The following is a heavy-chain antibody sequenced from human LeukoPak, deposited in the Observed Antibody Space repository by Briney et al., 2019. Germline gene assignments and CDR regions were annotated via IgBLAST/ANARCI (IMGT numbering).Heavy chain of an antibody. CDR1: GFTFSSYG. Sequence: GGSLRLSCAASGFTFSSYGMHWVRQAPGKGLEWVAVIWYDGSNKYYADSVKGRFTISRDNSKNTLYLQMNSLRAEDTAVYYCARDYRPLRYFDWLFVGSAMDVWGQGTTVTVSS. V-gene: IGHV3-33*01. CDR2: IWYDGSNK. J-gene: IGHJ6*02. D-gene: IGHD3-9*01. CDR3: ARDYRPLRYFDWLFVGSAMDV.